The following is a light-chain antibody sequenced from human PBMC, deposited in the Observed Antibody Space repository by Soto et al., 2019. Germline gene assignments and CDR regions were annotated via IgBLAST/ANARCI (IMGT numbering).Light chain of an antibody. CDR2: GAS. CDR3: QQDGSSLFT. Sequence: EIVLTQSPGTLSLSPGERATLSCRASQSVSSSYLAWYQQKPGQAPRLPIYGASSRSTAIPDRFSGSGSGTDFTLTISRLEPEDFAVYYCQQDGSSLFTFGPGTKVDIK. V-gene: IGKV3-20*01. J-gene: IGKJ3*01. CDR1: QSVSSSY.